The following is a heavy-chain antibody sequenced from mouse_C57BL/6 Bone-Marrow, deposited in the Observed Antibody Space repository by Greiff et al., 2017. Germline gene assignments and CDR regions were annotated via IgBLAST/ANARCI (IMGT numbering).Heavy chain of an antibody. CDR3: ARGVWLRDAMDY. D-gene: IGHD2-2*01. CDR2: ISDGGSYT. J-gene: IGHJ4*01. Sequence: EVMLVESGGGLVKPGGSLKLSCAASGFTFSSYAMSWVRQTPEKRLEWVATISDGGSYTYYPDNVKGRFTISRDNAKNNLYLQMSHLKSEDTAMYYCARGVWLRDAMDYWGQGTSVTVSS. CDR1: GFTFSSYA. V-gene: IGHV5-4*03.